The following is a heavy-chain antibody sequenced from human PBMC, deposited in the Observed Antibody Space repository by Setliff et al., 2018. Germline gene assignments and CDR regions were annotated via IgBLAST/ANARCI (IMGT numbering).Heavy chain of an antibody. J-gene: IGHJ3*02. CDR2: MNPNSGNT. V-gene: IGHV1-8*02. D-gene: IGHD6-19*01. CDR3: ATGRRWLGSAFDI. Sequence: GASVKVSCKASEYTFISYDINWVRQATGQGIEWMGWMNPNSGNTGYAQKFQGRVTMTRNTSTSTAYMELSSLRSGDTAVYYCATGRRWLGSAFDIWGQGTMVTVSS. CDR1: EYTFISYD.